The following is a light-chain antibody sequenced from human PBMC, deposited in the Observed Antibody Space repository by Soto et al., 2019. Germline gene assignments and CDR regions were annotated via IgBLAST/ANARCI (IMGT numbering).Light chain of an antibody. Sequence: EIVLTQFPDTLSLSPGERATLSCRASQSVSSSSLAWYQQKRGQAPRLLIHGASSRATGIPDRFSGSGSGTDFTLTTSRLETEDFAVYYCQQYGSSPRTFGQGTKVDIK. CDR2: GAS. J-gene: IGKJ1*01. CDR3: QQYGSSPRT. V-gene: IGKV3-20*01. CDR1: QSVSSSS.